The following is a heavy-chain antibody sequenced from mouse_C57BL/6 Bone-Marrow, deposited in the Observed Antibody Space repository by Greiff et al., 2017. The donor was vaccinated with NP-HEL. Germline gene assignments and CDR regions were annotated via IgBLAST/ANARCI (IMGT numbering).Heavy chain of an antibody. Sequence: VMLVESGPGLVAPSQSLSITCTVSGFSLTSYGVHWVRQPPGKGLEWLVVIWSDGSTTYNSALKSRLSISKDNSKSQFFLKMNSLQTDDTAMYYCARHVYGSSPYAMDYWGQGTSVTVSS. V-gene: IGHV2-6-1*01. CDR2: IWSDGST. CDR1: GFSLTSYG. J-gene: IGHJ4*01. CDR3: ARHVYGSSPYAMDY. D-gene: IGHD1-1*01.